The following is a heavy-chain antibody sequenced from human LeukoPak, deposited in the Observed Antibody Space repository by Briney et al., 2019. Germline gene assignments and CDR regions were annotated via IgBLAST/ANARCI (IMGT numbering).Heavy chain of an antibody. V-gene: IGHV3-21*01. CDR1: GFTFSSYS. Sequence: GGSLRLSCAASGFTFSSYSMNWVRQAPGKGLEWVSSISSSSSYIYYADSVKGRFTISRDNAKNSLYLQVNSLRAEDTAVYYCARDPLYCSSTSCYGFDYWGQGTLVTVSS. J-gene: IGHJ4*02. CDR3: ARDPLYCSSTSCYGFDY. CDR2: ISSSSSYI. D-gene: IGHD2-2*01.